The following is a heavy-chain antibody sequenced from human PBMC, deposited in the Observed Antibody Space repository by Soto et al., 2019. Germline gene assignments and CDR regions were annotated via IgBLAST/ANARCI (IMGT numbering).Heavy chain of an antibody. CDR3: AKAPYSYGVPGYYGMDV. CDR2: ISGSGGST. V-gene: IGHV3-23*01. J-gene: IGHJ6*02. D-gene: IGHD5-18*01. Sequence: GGSLRLSCAASGFTFSSYAMSWVRQAPGKGLEWVSAISGSGGSTYYADSVKGRFTISRDNSKNTLYLQMNSLRAEDTAVYYCAKAPYSYGVPGYYGMDVWGQGTTVTVSS. CDR1: GFTFSSYA.